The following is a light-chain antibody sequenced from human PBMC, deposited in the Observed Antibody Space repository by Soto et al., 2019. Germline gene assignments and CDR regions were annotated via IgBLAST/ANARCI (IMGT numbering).Light chain of an antibody. V-gene: IGKV3-15*01. J-gene: IGKJ4*01. CDR3: QQYNHWPRMLP. CDR1: QSLSSN. Sequence: EIVLTQSPATLYVSPGERATLSCRASQSLSSNVAWYQQRPGQAPRLLIYATSSRASDVPARFSGGGSGTEFTLTIASLQSEDFAIYYCQQYNHWPRMLPFGGGTKVELK. CDR2: ATS.